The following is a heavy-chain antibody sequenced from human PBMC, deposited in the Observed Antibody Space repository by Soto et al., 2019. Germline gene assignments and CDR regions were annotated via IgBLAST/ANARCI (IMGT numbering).Heavy chain of an antibody. Sequence: EVQLVESGGGLVHPGGSLRLSCAASGFSLSSYWMSWVRQAPGKGLEWVANMNQDGGESAYVGSVKGRFTFTRDNAKNSLYLQLNILRAQDTAVYYCATPSTSAGRRDLACWGQGTLVTVSS. CDR2: MNQDGGES. CDR3: ATPSTSAGRRDLAC. J-gene: IGHJ4*02. CDR1: GFSLSSYW. V-gene: IGHV3-7*01.